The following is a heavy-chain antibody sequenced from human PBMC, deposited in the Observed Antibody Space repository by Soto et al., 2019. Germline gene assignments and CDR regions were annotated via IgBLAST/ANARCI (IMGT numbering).Heavy chain of an antibody. Sequence: EMQLVDSGGGLVQPGDSLRLSCAASGFTFSIYWMAWVRQAPGKGLEWVANIKEDGSEYTYADSVRGRFTISRDNAKNSLYLQMTSLIVEDTAVYYCARESHYYAAWGQGTLVTVSS. CDR2: IKEDGSEY. CDR3: ARESHYYAA. CDR1: GFTFSIYW. V-gene: IGHV3-7*04. D-gene: IGHD3-10*01. J-gene: IGHJ4*02.